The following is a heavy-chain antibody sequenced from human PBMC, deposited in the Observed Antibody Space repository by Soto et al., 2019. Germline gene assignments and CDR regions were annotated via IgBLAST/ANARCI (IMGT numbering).Heavy chain of an antibody. CDR3: AKVTRY. V-gene: IGHV3-30*18. Sequence: GMDWVRQAPGKGLEWVAVISYDGSNKYYADSVKGRFTISRDNSKNTLYLQMNSLRAEDTAVYYCAKVTRYWGQGTLVTVSS. CDR1: G. D-gene: IGHD2-15*01. CDR2: ISYDGSNK. J-gene: IGHJ4*02.